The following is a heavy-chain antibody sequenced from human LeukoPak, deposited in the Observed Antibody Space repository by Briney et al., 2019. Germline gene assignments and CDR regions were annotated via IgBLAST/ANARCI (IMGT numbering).Heavy chain of an antibody. J-gene: IGHJ4*02. CDR1: GFTFSSYG. V-gene: IGHV3-23*01. Sequence: GGSLRLSCAASGFTFSSYGMSWVRQAPGKGLERVSAISGSGGSTYYADSVKGRFTISRDNSKNTLYLQMNSLRAEDTAVYYCAREVSSGYFDYWGQGTLVTVSS. CDR3: AREVSSGYFDY. CDR2: ISGSGGST.